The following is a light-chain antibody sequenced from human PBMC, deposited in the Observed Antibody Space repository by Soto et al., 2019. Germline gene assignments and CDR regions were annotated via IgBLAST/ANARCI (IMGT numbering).Light chain of an antibody. V-gene: IGKV1-39*01. Sequence: DIQMTQSPSSLSASVGDRVTITCRASQSINSYLNLYQQKPGKAPKPLIYAASSLQSGVPSRFSGSGSGTDFTLTISSLQPEDFATYYCQQSYSTPFTFGPGTKVDIK. J-gene: IGKJ3*01. CDR3: QQSYSTPFT. CDR2: AAS. CDR1: QSINSY.